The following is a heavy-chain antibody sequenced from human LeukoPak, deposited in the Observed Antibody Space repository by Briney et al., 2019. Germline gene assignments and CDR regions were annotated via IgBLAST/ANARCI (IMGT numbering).Heavy chain of an antibody. J-gene: IGHJ4*02. CDR2: IYTSGST. V-gene: IGHV4-4*07. CDR3: AKKGYSYGPNDY. CDR1: GGSISSYY. Sequence: SETLSLTCTVSGGSISSYYWSWIRQPAGKGLEWIGRIYTSGSTNYNPSLKSRVTMSVDTSKNQFSLKLSSVTAADTAVYYCAKKGYSYGPNDYWGQGTLVTVSS. D-gene: IGHD5-18*01.